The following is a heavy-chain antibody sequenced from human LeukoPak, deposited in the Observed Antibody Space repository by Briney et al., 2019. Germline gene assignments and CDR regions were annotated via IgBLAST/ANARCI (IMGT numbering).Heavy chain of an antibody. J-gene: IGHJ4*02. D-gene: IGHD5-18*01. CDR2: INPDGNKK. CDR3: ARDLAYSRLDY. Sequence: GGSLRLSCAVSGLTFSSSWMDWVRQAPGKGLEWVASINPDGNKKYSADSVKGRFTISRDNAGNSLYLQMNSLRVEDTAFYYCARDLAYSRLDYWGQGMLVTVSS. CDR1: GLTFSSSW. V-gene: IGHV3-7*01.